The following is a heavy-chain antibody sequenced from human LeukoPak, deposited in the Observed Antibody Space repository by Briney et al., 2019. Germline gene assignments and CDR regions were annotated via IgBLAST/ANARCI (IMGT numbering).Heavy chain of an antibody. CDR1: GYIFTGYS. CDR2: VNPNSGDT. V-gene: IGHV1-2*02. D-gene: IGHD1-26*01. Sequence: ASVKVSCKASGYIFTGYSIHWVRQAPGQGLEWMGCVNPNSGDTNYAQKFQGSVTMTRDTSISTVYMELSRLRSDDTAVYYCARASGSYWWFDSWGQGTLVTVSS. CDR3: ARASGSYWWFDS. J-gene: IGHJ5*01.